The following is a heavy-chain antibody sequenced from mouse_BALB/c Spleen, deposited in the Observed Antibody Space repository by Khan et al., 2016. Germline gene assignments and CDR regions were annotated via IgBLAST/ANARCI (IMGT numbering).Heavy chain of an antibody. J-gene: IGHJ4*01. Sequence: QVQLKQSGPELKKPGETVKISCKAAGYTFTNYGMNWVKQAPGKGLKWMGWINTYTGEPTYADDFKGRFAFSLETSASTAYLQINNLKNEDTATYFCVREYYYAMDYWGQGTSVTVSS. CDR2: INTYTGEP. V-gene: IGHV9-3-1*01. CDR1: GYTFTNYG. CDR3: VREYYYAMDY.